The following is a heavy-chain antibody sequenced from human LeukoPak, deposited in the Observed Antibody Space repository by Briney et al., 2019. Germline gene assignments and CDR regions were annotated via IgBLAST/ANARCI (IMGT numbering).Heavy chain of an antibody. V-gene: IGHV3-21*01. J-gene: IGHJ4*02. CDR2: ISSSSSYI. CDR3: VRDVKNPSTVIGLFDY. Sequence: PGGSLRLSCAASGFTFSSYSMNWVRQAPGKGLEWVSSISSSSSYIYYADSVKGRFTISRDNAKNSLYLQMNGLRAEDTAVYYCVRDVKNPSTVIGLFDYWGQGTLVTVSS. D-gene: IGHD2-21*01. CDR1: GFTFSSYS.